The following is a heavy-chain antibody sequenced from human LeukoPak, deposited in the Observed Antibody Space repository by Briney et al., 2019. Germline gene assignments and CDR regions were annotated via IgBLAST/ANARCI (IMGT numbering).Heavy chain of an antibody. CDR3: ARGRIVVAATRFWFDP. CDR2: INHSGST. V-gene: IGHV4-34*01. J-gene: IGHJ5*02. D-gene: IGHD2-15*01. CDR1: GGAFRGFY. Sequence: PSQTLSLTCAVYGGAFRGFYSGGIPHPPGKGLEWSGEINHSGSTNYNPSLKSRVTISVDTSKNQFSLKLSSVTAADTAVYYCARGRIVVAATRFWFDPWGQGTLVTVSS.